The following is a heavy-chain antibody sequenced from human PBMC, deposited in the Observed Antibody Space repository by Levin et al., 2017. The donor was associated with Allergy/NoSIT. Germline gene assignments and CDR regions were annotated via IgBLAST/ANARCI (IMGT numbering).Heavy chain of an antibody. CDR3: STAWLLHSSSWYGGY. J-gene: IGHJ4*02. CDR1: GFSFSNAW. D-gene: IGHD6-13*01. CDR2: IKSKTDGGTA. V-gene: IGHV3-15*01. Sequence: GGSLRLSCAASGFSFSNAWMSWARQAPGKGLEWVGRIKSKTDGGTADYAAPVKGRFTISRDDSKNTLYLQMDSPKSEDTAVYYCSTAWLLHSSSWYGGYWGQGTLVTVSS.